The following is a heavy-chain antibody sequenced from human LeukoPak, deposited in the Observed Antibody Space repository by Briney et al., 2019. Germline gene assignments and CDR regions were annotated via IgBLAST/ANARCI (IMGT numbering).Heavy chain of an antibody. CDR1: GFTFSSYW. J-gene: IGHJ5*02. Sequence: GGSLRLSCAASGFTFSSYWMHWVRQAPGKGLEWVSRINSDGSSTSYAAFVKGRFTISRDNAKNTLYLQMNSLRAEDTAVYYCARVYCSGGSCRNWFDPWGQGTLVTVSS. D-gene: IGHD2-15*01. CDR3: ARVYCSGGSCRNWFDP. V-gene: IGHV3-74*01. CDR2: INSDGSST.